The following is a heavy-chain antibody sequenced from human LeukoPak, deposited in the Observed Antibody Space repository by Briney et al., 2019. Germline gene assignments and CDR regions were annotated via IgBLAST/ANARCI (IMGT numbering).Heavy chain of an antibody. J-gene: IGHJ5*02. D-gene: IGHD4-23*01. CDR1: GFTFSSYW. CDR3: ARGQTHYYGGNSWFDP. CDR2: INSDWNST. V-gene: IGHV3-74*01. Sequence: PGGSLRLSCAVSGFTFSSYWMHWVRHAPGKGLVWVSRINSDWNSTSYADSVKGRFAISRDNAKNTLYLQMNSLRAEDTAVYYCARGQTHYYGGNSWFDPWGQGTLVTVSS.